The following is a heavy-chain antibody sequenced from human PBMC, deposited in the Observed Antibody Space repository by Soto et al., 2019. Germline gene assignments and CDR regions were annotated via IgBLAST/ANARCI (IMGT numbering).Heavy chain of an antibody. V-gene: IGHV1-69*12. CDR3: AGGRAGGDY. CDR2: IIPIFGTA. D-gene: IGHD3-16*01. Sequence: QVQLVQSGAEVKKPGSSVKVSCKASGGTFSSYAISWVRQAPGQGLEWMGGIIPIFGTANYAQKSQGRVTITADASTSTDYEELSSRRAEDTAVLYCAGGRAGGDYWGPGTLVTVSS. CDR1: GGTFSSYA. J-gene: IGHJ4*02.